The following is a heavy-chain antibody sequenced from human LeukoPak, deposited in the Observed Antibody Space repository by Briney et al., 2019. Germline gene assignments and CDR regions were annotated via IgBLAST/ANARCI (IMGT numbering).Heavy chain of an antibody. D-gene: IGHD1-26*01. Sequence: SETLSLTCTVSGGSISSYYWSWIRQPPGKGLEWIGYIYTSGSTNYNPSLKSRVTISVDTSKNQFSLKLSSVTAADTAVYYCARQSKWELPPFYYYYYMDVWGKGTTVTVSS. CDR3: ARQSKWELPPFYYYYYMDV. V-gene: IGHV4-4*09. CDR1: GGSISSYY. J-gene: IGHJ6*03. CDR2: IYTSGST.